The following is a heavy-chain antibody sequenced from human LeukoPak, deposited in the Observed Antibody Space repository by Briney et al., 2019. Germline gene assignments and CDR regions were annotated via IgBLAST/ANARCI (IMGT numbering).Heavy chain of an antibody. CDR1: GFTFSSYG. D-gene: IGHD6-19*01. CDR2: IRYDGSNK. CDR3: ARVTVSGWYTALDY. J-gene: IGHJ4*02. Sequence: GGSLRLSCAASGFTFSSYGMHWVRQAPGKGLEGVAFIRYDGSNKYYADSVKGRFTISRDNSKNTLYLLMSNLRAEDTAVYYCARVTVSGWYTALDYWGQGTLVSVSS. V-gene: IGHV3-30*02.